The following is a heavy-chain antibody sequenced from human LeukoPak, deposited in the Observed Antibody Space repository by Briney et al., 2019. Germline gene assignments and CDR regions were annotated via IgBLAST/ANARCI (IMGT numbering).Heavy chain of an antibody. CDR1: GFTFSSYG. D-gene: IGHD2-15*01. CDR2: ISGSGGST. V-gene: IGHV3-23*01. CDR3: AKNSGGTCYSHLDY. Sequence: GGSLRLSCAASGFTFSSYGMTWVRQAPGKGLEWVSGISGSGGSTYYEDSVKGRFTISRDNSKNTLYLQMDSLRAEDTAVYYCAKNSGGTCYSHLDYWGQGTLVTVSS. J-gene: IGHJ4*02.